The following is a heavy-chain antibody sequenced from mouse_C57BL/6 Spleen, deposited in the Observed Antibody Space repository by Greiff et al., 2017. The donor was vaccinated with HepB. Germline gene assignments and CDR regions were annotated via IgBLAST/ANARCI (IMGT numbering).Heavy chain of an antibody. CDR2: INPNNGGT. J-gene: IGHJ3*01. Sequence: EVQLQQSGPELVKPGASVKISCKASGYTFTDYYMNWVKQSHGKSLEWIGDINPNNGGTSYNQKFKGKATLTVDKSSSTAYMELRSLTSEDSAVYYCASWGFAYGGQGTLVTVSA. CDR3: ASWGFAY. V-gene: IGHV1-26*01. CDR1: GYTFTDYY. D-gene: IGHD4-1*01.